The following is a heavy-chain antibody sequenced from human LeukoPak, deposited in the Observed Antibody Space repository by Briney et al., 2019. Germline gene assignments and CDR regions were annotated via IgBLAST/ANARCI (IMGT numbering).Heavy chain of an antibody. J-gene: IGHJ4*02. CDR2: ISYDGSNK. D-gene: IGHD6-6*01. CDR1: GFTFSTYG. V-gene: IGHV3-30*03. Sequence: GGSLRLSCAASGFTFSTYGMHWVRQAPGKGLEWVAVISYDGSNKYFADSVKGRFTISRDNSKNTVYVQMNSLRAEDTAVYYCARADGSSSLGVDYWGQGTLVTVSS. CDR3: ARADGSSSLGVDY.